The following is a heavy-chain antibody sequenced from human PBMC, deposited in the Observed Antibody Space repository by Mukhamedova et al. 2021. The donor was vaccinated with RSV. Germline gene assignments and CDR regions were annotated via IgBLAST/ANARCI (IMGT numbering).Heavy chain of an antibody. V-gene: IGHV3-74*01. J-gene: IGHJ2*01. D-gene: IGHD2-2*01. Sequence: GRTNYADSVKGRFAISRDNAKNTLYLQMDSLRAEDTAVYYCARGGSTSPTRNWYCGLWGRGTLVTVFS. CDR3: ARGGSTSPTRNWYCGL. CDR2: GRT.